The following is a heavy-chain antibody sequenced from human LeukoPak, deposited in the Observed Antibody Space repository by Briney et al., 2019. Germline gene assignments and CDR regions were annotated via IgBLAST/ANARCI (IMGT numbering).Heavy chain of an antibody. V-gene: IGHV3-7*01. Sequence: PGGSLRLSCAASGFTFNTYWMSWVRQAPGKGLEWVADIKKDGSEKYYVDSVKGRFIISRDNAKNSLFLQMNSLRAEDTAMYYCARGPAAPDWWGQGILVTVSS. CDR3: ARGPAAPDW. D-gene: IGHD6-13*01. CDR1: GFTFNTYW. J-gene: IGHJ4*02. CDR2: IKKDGSEK.